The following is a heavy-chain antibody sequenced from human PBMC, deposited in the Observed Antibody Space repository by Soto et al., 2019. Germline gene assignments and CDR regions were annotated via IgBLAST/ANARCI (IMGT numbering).Heavy chain of an antibody. J-gene: IGHJ4*02. CDR3: ARVSRDELPYFDY. CDR2: IKKDGSAR. V-gene: IGHV3-7*01. D-gene: IGHD2-15*01. Sequence: PGGSLRLSCATSGFTFSDSWMTWVRQAPGKGLEWVANIKKDGSARYYVDSVKGRFTISRDNARNSLFLQMNSLRAEDTAVYYCARVSRDELPYFDYWGQGTLVTVSS. CDR1: GFTFSDSW.